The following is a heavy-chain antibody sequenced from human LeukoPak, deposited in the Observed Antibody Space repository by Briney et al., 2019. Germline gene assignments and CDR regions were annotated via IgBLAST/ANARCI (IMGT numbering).Heavy chain of an antibody. V-gene: IGHV1-69*05. D-gene: IGHD3-10*01. CDR1: GGTFSSYA. J-gene: IGHJ4*02. Sequence: SVKVSCKASGGTFSSYAISWVRQAPGQGLEWTGGIIPIFGTANYAQKFQGRVTITTDESTSTAYMELSSLRSEDTAVYYCARAFHYYGSGSYSTAYDYWGQGTLVTVSS. CDR3: ARAFHYYGSGSYSTAYDY. CDR2: IIPIFGTA.